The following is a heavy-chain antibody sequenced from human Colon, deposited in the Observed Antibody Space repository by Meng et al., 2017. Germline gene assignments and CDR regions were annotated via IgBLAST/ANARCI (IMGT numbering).Heavy chain of an antibody. D-gene: IGHD3-10*01. CDR3: ARRAPLWFGELASFDS. V-gene: IGHV4-4*02. CDR2: IYHSGNT. CDR1: SGSFSSSNW. J-gene: IGHJ4*02. Sequence: QGQGQESGPGRGTPSGTLSLTCTVSSGSFSSSNWWTWVRQPPGKGLEWIGEIYHSGNTNYNPSLKSRVTISVDKSKNQFSLKLNSVTAADTAVYFCARRAPLWFGELASFDSWGQGTLVTVSS.